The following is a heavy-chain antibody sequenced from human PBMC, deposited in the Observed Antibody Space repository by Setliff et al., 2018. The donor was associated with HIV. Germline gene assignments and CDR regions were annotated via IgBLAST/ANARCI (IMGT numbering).Heavy chain of an antibody. Sequence: PSETLSLTCAVSGGSISSSNWWSWVRQPPGKGLEWIGEIYHSGSTNYNPSLKSRVTILVDMSKNQFSLNLSSVTAADTAVYYCARSSGSYWMNAFDIWGQGTMVTVSS. CDR1: GGSISSSNW. CDR2: IYHSGST. CDR3: ARSSGSYWMNAFDI. J-gene: IGHJ3*02. D-gene: IGHD1-26*01. V-gene: IGHV4-4*02.